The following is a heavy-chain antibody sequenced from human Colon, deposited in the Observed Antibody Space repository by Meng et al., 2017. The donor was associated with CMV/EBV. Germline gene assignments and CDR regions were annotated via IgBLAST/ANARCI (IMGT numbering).Heavy chain of an antibody. Sequence: ASVKVSCKASGYTFTGYYIHWVRQAPGQGLEWMGWINPNSGGTYYAQKLQGRVTMTRDTSISTAYMELSSLTSDDTAVYFCARNSSGNYWGQGTLVTVS. CDR3: ARNSSGNY. V-gene: IGHV1-2*02. D-gene: IGHD6-25*01. CDR1: GYTFTGYY. J-gene: IGHJ4*02. CDR2: INPNSGGT.